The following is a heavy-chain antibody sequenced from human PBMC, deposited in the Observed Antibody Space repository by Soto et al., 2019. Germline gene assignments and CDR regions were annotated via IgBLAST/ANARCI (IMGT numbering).Heavy chain of an antibody. D-gene: IGHD3-10*01. Sequence: GGSLSLSCAASGFTFSSYALSWVRQAPGKGLEWVSAISGSGGSTYYADSVKGRFTISRDNSKNTLFLLMNSMSAEDTAVYYCANSSDGSGRYASCYYYGIDFWGQGTTVTVSS. V-gene: IGHV3-23*01. CDR1: GFTFSSYA. CDR2: ISGSGGST. J-gene: IGHJ6*02. CDR3: ANSSDGSGRYASCYYYGIDF.